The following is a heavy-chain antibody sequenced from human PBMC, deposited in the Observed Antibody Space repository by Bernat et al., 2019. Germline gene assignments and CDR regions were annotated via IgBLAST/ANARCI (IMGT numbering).Heavy chain of an antibody. D-gene: IGHD3-10*01. Sequence: EVQLLESGGGLVQPGGSLRLSCAASGFTFSSYVMSWVRQAPGKGLEWVSAISGSGGSTYYADSVKGRFTISRDNSKNTLYLPMNSLRAEDTAVYYCAKGGYYYGSGSPLNHYYFDYWGQGTLVTVSS. V-gene: IGHV3-23*01. CDR3: AKGGYYYGSGSPLNHYYFDY. J-gene: IGHJ4*02. CDR2: ISGSGGST. CDR1: GFTFSSYV.